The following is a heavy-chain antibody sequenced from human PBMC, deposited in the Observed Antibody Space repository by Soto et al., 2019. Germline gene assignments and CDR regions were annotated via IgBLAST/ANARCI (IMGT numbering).Heavy chain of an antibody. CDR1: GFTFSRYS. CDR3: ARESEDLTPNFDY. CDR2: ISSTTNYI. Sequence: PGGSLRLSCAASGFTFSRYSMNWVRQAPGKGLEWVSSISSTTNYIYYADSMKGRFTVSRDNAKNSVYLDMNSLSAEDTAVYYCARESEDLTPNFDYWGQGTLVTGSS. J-gene: IGHJ4*02. V-gene: IGHV3-21*01.